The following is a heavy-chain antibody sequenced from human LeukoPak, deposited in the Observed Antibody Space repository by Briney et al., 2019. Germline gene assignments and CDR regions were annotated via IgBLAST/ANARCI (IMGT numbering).Heavy chain of an antibody. V-gene: IGHV3-23*01. CDR3: AKDWTSHNGVYDCLDF. Sequence: GGSLRLSCAASGFSFDVHAMTWVRQAPGRGPGWVATIGGPAETFYADSVRGRFTISRDNSRYTLYLQMNRLRAEDSALYYCAKDWTSHNGVYDCLDFWGQGTQVTVSS. CDR2: IGGPAET. J-gene: IGHJ4*02. D-gene: IGHD3-16*01. CDR1: GFSFDVHA.